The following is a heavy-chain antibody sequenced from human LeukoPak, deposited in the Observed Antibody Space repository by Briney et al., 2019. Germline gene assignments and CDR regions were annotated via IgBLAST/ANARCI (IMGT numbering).Heavy chain of an antibody. CDR2: INPNTAGT. D-gene: IGHD4-11*01. J-gene: IGHJ6*03. CDR1: GYSFTDYY. Sequence: ASVKVSCKTSGYSFTDYYMHWVRQAPGQGLEWMGWINPNTAGTNYAQKFLGGVTLSWDTSISTASMELNRLTSDDTAVYYCATSAGDYRAGHYYYMGVWGKGTSVTVSS. CDR3: ATSAGDYRAGHYYYMGV. V-gene: IGHV1-2*02.